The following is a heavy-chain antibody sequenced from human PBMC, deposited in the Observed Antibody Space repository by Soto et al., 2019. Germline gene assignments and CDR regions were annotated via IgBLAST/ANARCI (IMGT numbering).Heavy chain of an antibody. CDR3: ARDLSGYDCDY. V-gene: IGHV3-33*01. Sequence: GGSLRLSCAASGFTFSSYGMHWVRQAPGKGLEWVAVIWYDGSNKYYADSVKGRFTISRDNSKNTLYLQMNSLRAEDTAVYYSARDLSGYDCDYWGQGTLVTVSS. D-gene: IGHD5-12*01. CDR2: IWYDGSNK. CDR1: GFTFSSYG. J-gene: IGHJ4*02.